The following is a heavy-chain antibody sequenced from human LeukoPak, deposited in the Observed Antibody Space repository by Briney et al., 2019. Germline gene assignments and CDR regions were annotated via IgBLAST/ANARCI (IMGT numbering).Heavy chain of an antibody. V-gene: IGHV4-39*01. D-gene: IGHD3/OR15-3a*01. Sequence: SETLSLTCSVFGDSVSNNAYYWAWIRQAPGKRLEWVGSGHYRETTYSSPSLKSRVTISVDTSKNQFSLKLNSVTAADTAVYYCARQNYDFWPGLLHPDFWGQGIFVAVSS. CDR2: GHYRETT. CDR1: GDSVSNNAYY. CDR3: ARQNYDFWPGLLHPDF. J-gene: IGHJ4*02.